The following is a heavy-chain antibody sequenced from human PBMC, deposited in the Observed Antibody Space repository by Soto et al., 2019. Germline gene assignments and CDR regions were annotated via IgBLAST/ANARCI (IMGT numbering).Heavy chain of an antibody. CDR3: SILFTIVRGRYFDL. Sequence: GGSLRLSCAAAGFSVSSYVMHWVRQAPGKGLEYVSAVSSNGASTYYANSVKGRFTISRDNSKNTLYLQMGSLRAEDMAVYYCSILFTIVRGRYFDLWSRGTLVTVSS. J-gene: IGHJ2*01. CDR1: GFSVSSYV. V-gene: IGHV3-64*01. CDR2: VSSNGAST. D-gene: IGHD3-10*01.